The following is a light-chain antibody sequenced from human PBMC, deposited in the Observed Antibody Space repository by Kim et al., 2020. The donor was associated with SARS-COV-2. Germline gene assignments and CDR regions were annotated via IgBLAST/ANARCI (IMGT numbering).Light chain of an antibody. CDR1: SLTNYF. J-gene: IGLJ1*01. CDR3: CSRDISGNHYF. Sequence: ALGHTIRIKCQGDSLTNYFASWYQQKPGQAPVLVIYGKNNRPSGIPDRFSGSISGTPASLTITGTQAEDEADYYCCSRDISGNHYFFGPGTKVTVL. CDR2: GKN. V-gene: IGLV3-19*01.